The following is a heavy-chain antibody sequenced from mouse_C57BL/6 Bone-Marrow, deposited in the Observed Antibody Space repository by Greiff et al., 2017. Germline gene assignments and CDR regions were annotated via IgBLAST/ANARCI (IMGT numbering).Heavy chain of an antibody. V-gene: IGHV5-4*01. CDR1: GFTFSSYA. D-gene: IGHD1-1*01. CDR2: ISDGGSYT. CDR3: ARDPNYYGSSQDYFDY. J-gene: IGHJ2*01. Sequence: EVQVVESGGGLVKPGGSLKLSCAASGFTFSSYAMSWVRQTPEKRLEWVATISDGGSYTYYPDNVKGRFTISRDNAKNNLYLQMSHLKSEDTAMYYCARDPNYYGSSQDYFDYWGQGTTLTVAS.